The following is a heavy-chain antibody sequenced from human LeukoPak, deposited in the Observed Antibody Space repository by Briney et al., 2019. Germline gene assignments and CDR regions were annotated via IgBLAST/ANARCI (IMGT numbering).Heavy chain of an antibody. J-gene: IGHJ3*02. CDR1: GGSISSGSYY. CDR3: ARGPIFWSGTHNVFDI. Sequence: SQTLSLTCTVSGGSISSGSYYWSWIRQPAGKGLEWIGRIYTSGSTNYNPSLKSRVTISVDTSKNQFSLKLSSVTAADTAVYYGARGPIFWSGTHNVFDIWAKGTMVTFS. V-gene: IGHV4-61*02. CDR2: IYTSGST. D-gene: IGHD3-3*01.